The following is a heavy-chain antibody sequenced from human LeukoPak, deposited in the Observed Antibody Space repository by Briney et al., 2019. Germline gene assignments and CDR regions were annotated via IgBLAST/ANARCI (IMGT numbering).Heavy chain of an antibody. Sequence: ASVKVSCKASGYTFTDYYIHWVRQAPGQGLEWMGIINSSGGGTSYAQNFQGRVTTTRDLSTRTVYVELNSLRSEDTAMYYCARPLRSSSWSIDAFDIWGQGTVVTVSS. V-gene: IGHV1-46*01. CDR3: ARPLRSSSWSIDAFDI. D-gene: IGHD6-13*01. J-gene: IGHJ3*02. CDR1: GYTFTDYY. CDR2: INSSGGGT.